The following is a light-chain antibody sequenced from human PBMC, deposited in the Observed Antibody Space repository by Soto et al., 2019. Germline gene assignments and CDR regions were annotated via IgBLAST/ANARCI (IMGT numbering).Light chain of an antibody. CDR2: DAS. Sequence: DIQLPQSPSSLSASLGDRFTITCRASQSISNYLNWYQQKPGKAPKLLIYDASNLETGVPSRFSGSGSGTDFTFTISSLQPEDIATYYCQQYDNLPITFGQGTRLEIK. J-gene: IGKJ5*01. CDR3: QQYDNLPIT. V-gene: IGKV1-33*01. CDR1: QSISNY.